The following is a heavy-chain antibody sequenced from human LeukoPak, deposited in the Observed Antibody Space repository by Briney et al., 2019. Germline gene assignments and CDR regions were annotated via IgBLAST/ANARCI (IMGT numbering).Heavy chain of an antibody. Sequence: SETLSLTCTVSGYSVSSGYYWGWIRQPPGKGLEWIGCMYHSERTYYNPSLKSRASISVATSTNQSTRKLSSVTAADTAVYYCAMTRLGYSGSDPTYYVDYWGQGTLVTVSS. CDR3: AMTRLGYSGSDPTYYVDY. CDR2: MYHSERT. CDR1: GYSVSSGYY. V-gene: IGHV4-38-2*02. D-gene: IGHD5-12*01. J-gene: IGHJ4*02.